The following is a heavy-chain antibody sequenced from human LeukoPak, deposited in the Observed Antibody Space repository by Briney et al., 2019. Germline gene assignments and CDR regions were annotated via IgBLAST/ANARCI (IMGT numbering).Heavy chain of an antibody. CDR3: ARAYYYDSSAYYWFDY. CDR2: ISGSGGST. Sequence: GSLRLSCAASGFTFSSYAMSWVRQAPGKGLEWVSVISGSGGSTYYADSVKGRFTISRDNSKNTLYLQMNSLRAEDTAVYYCARAYYYDSSAYYWFDYWGQGTLVTVSS. J-gene: IGHJ4*02. CDR1: GFTFSSYA. D-gene: IGHD3-22*01. V-gene: IGHV3-23*01.